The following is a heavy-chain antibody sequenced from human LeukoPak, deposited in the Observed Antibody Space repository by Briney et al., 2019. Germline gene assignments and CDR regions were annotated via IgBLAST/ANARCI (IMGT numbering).Heavy chain of an antibody. Sequence: SETLSLTCTVSGGSISSGDYYWSWIRQPPGKGLEWIGYIYYSGSTYYNPSLKSRVTISVDTSKNQFSLKLSSVTAADTAVYYCARGVVVVSFWLDYWGQGTLVTVSS. CDR1: GGSISSGDYY. D-gene: IGHD2-21*01. CDR2: IYYSGST. J-gene: IGHJ4*02. V-gene: IGHV4-30-4*01. CDR3: ARGVVVVSFWLDY.